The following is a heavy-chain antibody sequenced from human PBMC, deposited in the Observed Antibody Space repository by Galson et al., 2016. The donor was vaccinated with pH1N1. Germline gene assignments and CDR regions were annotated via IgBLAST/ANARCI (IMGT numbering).Heavy chain of an antibody. V-gene: IGHV3-7*01. CDR2: INQDGGKK. CDR1: GFTFTTYW. Sequence: SLRLSCAASGFTFTTYWMNWVRQAPGKGLEWVANINQDGGKKYYVDSVKGRFTVSRDNAKHSLYLQMNSLRAEDTALYYCARAPFGLHSFWGQGTLVTVSS. D-gene: IGHD3-3*01. J-gene: IGHJ4*02. CDR3: ARAPFGLHSF.